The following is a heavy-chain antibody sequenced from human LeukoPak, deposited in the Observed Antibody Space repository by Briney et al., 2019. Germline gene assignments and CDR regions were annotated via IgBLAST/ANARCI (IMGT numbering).Heavy chain of an antibody. Sequence: GGSLRLSCAASGFTFGSYGMHWVRQAPGKGLEWVAAISHDGKKKFYVDFVKSRFTISRDNSENTLYLQMNSLRTEDTAMYCCVKDTAMEPYDYYYYGMDVWGQGTTITVSS. V-gene: IGHV3-30*18. CDR2: ISHDGKKK. J-gene: IGHJ6*02. D-gene: IGHD5-18*01. CDR3: VKDTAMEPYDYYYYGMDV. CDR1: GFTFGSYG.